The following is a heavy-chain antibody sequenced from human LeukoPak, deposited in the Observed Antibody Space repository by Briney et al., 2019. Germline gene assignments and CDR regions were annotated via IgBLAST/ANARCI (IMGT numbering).Heavy chain of an antibody. CDR2: INPSGGSP. Sequence: ASVKVSCKASGGTFSSYAISWVRQAPGQGLEWMGIINPSGGSPSYAQKFQGRVTMTRDTSTSTVYMELSSLRSEDTAVYYCARVSVGATYFRAFDIWGQGTMVTVSS. D-gene: IGHD1-26*01. CDR3: ARVSVGATYFRAFDI. V-gene: IGHV1-46*01. J-gene: IGHJ3*02. CDR1: GGTFSSYA.